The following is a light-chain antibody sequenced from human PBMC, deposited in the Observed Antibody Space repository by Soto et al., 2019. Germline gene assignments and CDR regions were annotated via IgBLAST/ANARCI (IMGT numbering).Light chain of an antibody. V-gene: IGLV2-14*01. CDR1: SNDFV. J-gene: IGLJ1*01. CDR3: SSFTDSTTLYV. Sequence: QSVLTQPASVSGSPGQSITISCTGTSNDFVSWYQQHPGKAPELIIYEVNNRPSQISDRFSASKSGSTASLTISGLQAADEATYYCSSFTDSTTLYVFGAGTKVTVL. CDR2: EVN.